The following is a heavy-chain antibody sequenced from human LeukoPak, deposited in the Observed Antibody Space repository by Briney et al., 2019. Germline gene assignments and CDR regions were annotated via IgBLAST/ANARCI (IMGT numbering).Heavy chain of an antibody. CDR1: GGSVTSGGYY. CDR2: VYYTGST. J-gene: IGHJ6*02. V-gene: IGHV4-31*03. CDR3: ARISAGRYGMDV. Sequence: SQSLSLTCTVSGGSVTSGGYYWSWIRQHPGKGLEWIGYVYYTGSTYYNPSLKSRVTISPDTSKNQFSLKVSSVTAADTAVYYCARISAGRYGMDVWGQGTTVTVSS. D-gene: IGHD6-25*01.